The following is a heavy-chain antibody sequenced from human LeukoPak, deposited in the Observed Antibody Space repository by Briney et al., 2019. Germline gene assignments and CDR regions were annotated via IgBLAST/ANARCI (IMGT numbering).Heavy chain of an antibody. Sequence: GGSLRLSCAASGFTFSSYNMNWVRQAPGKGLEWVSSTSRSSDYIYYADSVKGRFTISRDNAKNSLYLQMNSLRAEDTAVYYCAREELSYWGQGTLVTVSS. D-gene: IGHD1-26*01. CDR1: GFTFSSYN. CDR2: TSRSSDYI. V-gene: IGHV3-21*01. J-gene: IGHJ4*02. CDR3: AREELSY.